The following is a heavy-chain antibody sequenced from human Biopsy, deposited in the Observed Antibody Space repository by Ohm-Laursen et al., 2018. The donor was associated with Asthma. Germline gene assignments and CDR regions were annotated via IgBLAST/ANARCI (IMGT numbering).Heavy chain of an antibody. D-gene: IGHD6-13*01. V-gene: IGHV1-69*06. J-gene: IGHJ6*02. CDR3: ASPSSSREILYYYYNMDI. Sequence: SVKVSCKASGDSFSNYAISWVRQAPGQGLGWMGGISPVFGSTNIAQKFQGRVTISADIFTKTAYLEVSSLRSDDTAVCYCASPSSSREILYYYYNMDIWGQGTTVTV. CDR2: ISPVFGST. CDR1: GDSFSNYA.